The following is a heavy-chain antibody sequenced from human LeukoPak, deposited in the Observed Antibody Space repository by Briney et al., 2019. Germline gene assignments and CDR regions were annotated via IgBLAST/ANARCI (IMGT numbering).Heavy chain of an antibody. CDR3: AKDRAAYSDARGFDY. CDR1: GFTFSSYA. CDR2: ISAGGGTT. J-gene: IGHJ4*02. V-gene: IGHV3-23*01. D-gene: IGHD5-12*01. Sequence: EAGGSLRLSCAASGFTFSSYAMSWVRQAPGKGLEWVSHISAGGGTTYYADSVKGRFTISRDNSKNTLYLQMSSLRAEDTAVYYCAKDRAAYSDARGFDYWGQGTLVTVSS.